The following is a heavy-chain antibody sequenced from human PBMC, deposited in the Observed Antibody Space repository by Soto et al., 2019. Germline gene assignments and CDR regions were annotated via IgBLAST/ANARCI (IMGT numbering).Heavy chain of an antibody. V-gene: IGHV4-39*01. J-gene: IGHJ6*02. D-gene: IGHD1-26*01. CDR3: AEVYSGIHYGMDV. CDR2: IYYSGST. CDR1: GGSSISRSGC. Sequence: SETLSLRWTVLGGSSISRSGCRGWIRKPPGKGLEWIGSIYYSGSTYYNPSLKSRVTISVDTSKNQFSLKLSSVTAADTAVYYCAEVYSGIHYGMDVWGQGTTVTVSS.